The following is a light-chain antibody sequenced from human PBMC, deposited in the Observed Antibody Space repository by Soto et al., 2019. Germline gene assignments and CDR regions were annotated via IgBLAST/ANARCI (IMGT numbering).Light chain of an antibody. CDR1: QSVLYSSNNKNY. J-gene: IGKJ2*03. CDR3: QQYSSTPS. Sequence: DIVMTQSPDSLAVSLGERATINCKSSQSVLYSSNNKNYLAWYQQKTGQPPKLLIYWASTRESGVPDRFSGSGSGTDFTLTIGSLQAEDVAVYYCQQYSSTPSFGQGTKLEIK. CDR2: WAS. V-gene: IGKV4-1*01.